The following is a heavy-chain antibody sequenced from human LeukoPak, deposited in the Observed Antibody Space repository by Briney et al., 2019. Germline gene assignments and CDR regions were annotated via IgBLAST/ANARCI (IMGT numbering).Heavy chain of an antibody. V-gene: IGHV3-66*01. CDR3: ARGVYGSGSSFDY. CDR2: IYSSGST. J-gene: IGHJ4*02. Sequence: GGSLRLSCAASGFTVSSNYMSWVRQARGKGLEWVSVIYSSGSTYYADSVRGRFTISGDNSENTLYLQMNSLRAEDTAVYYCARGVYGSGSSFDYWGQGTLVTVSS. CDR1: GFTVSSNY. D-gene: IGHD3-10*01.